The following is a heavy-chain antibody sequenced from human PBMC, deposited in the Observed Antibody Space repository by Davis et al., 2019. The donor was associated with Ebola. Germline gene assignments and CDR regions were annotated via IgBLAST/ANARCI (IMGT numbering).Heavy chain of an antibody. CDR1: GGSFSGYY. Sequence: PSETLSLTCAVYGGSFSGYYWSWIRQPPGKGLEWIGYIYYSGSTNYNPSLKSRVTISVDMSKNQLSLKLSSVTAADTAVYYCASNGGFSSKNWGYYMDVWGKGTTVTVSS. CDR2: IYYSGST. V-gene: IGHV4-59*01. J-gene: IGHJ6*03. D-gene: IGHD3-10*01. CDR3: ASNGGFSSKNWGYYMDV.